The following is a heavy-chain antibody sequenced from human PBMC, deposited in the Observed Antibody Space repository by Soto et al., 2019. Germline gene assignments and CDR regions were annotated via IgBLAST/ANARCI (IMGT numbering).Heavy chain of an antibody. V-gene: IGHV1-69*01. CDR3: AREARRGDGYNVAFDI. D-gene: IGHD5-12*01. CDR2: IIPIFGTA. CDR1: GGTFSSYA. Sequence: QLQLVQSGAEVKKPGSSVKVSCKASGGTFSSYAISWVRQAPGQGLEWMGGIIPIFGTANYAQKFQGRVTITADESTSTAYMELSSLRSEDTAVYYCAREARRGDGYNVAFDIWGQGTMVTVSS. J-gene: IGHJ3*02.